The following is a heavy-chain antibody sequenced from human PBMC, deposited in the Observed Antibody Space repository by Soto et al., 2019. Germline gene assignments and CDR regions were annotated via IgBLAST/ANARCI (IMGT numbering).Heavy chain of an antibody. J-gene: IGHJ6*02. V-gene: IGHV1-69*01. Sequence: QVQLVQSGAEVKQPESSVRVSCKASGGTFSNYAISWVRQAPGQGLEWMGVIIPFFKATNYARKFQGRVTITADDSTSTAYMDLYSLSSEDTAVYYCATDVPLNYYDGTYSYYAMDVWGQGTTVTVSS. D-gene: IGHD3-22*01. CDR1: GGTFSNYA. CDR2: IIPFFKAT. CDR3: ATDVPLNYYDGTYSYYAMDV.